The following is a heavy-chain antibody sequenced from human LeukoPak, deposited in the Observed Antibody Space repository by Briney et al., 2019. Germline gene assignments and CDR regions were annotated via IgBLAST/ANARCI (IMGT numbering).Heavy chain of an antibody. Sequence: ASVKVSCKASGYTFTGYYMHWVRQAPGQGLEWMGWINPNSGGTNYAQKFQGRVTMTRDTSISTAYMELRSLRSDDTAVYYCEVRGYSGYEYFDYWGQGTLVTVSS. CDR3: EVRGYSGYEYFDY. D-gene: IGHD5-12*01. J-gene: IGHJ4*02. CDR2: INPNSGGT. CDR1: GYTFTGYY. V-gene: IGHV1-2*02.